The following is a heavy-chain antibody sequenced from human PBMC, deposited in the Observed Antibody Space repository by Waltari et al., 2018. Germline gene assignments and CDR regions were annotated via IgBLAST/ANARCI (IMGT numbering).Heavy chain of an antibody. D-gene: IGHD2-15*01. CDR2: IIPIFGTA. CDR1: GGTFSSYA. Sequence: QVQLVQSGAEVKKPGSSVKVSCKASGGTFSSYAISWVRQAPGQGLEWMGRIIPIFGTANYAQKFQGRVTITADKSTSTDYMELSSLRSEDTAVYYCARGRGACSGGSCYSNYYYYYGMDVWGQGTTVTVSS. CDR3: ARGRGACSGGSCYSNYYYYYGMDV. V-gene: IGHV1-69*08. J-gene: IGHJ6*02.